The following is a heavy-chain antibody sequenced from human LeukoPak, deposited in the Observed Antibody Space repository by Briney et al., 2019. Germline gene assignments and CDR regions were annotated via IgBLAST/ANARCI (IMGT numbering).Heavy chain of an antibody. CDR1: GFTFRSYS. CDR3: ARAGIGGSSTSCDY. Sequence: GGSLRLSCAASGFTFRSYSMSWVRQAPGKGLEWVSSISSSSSYIYYADSVKGRFTISRDNAKNSLYLQMNSLRAEDTAVYYRARAGIGGSSTSCDYWGQGTLVTVSS. J-gene: IGHJ4*02. D-gene: IGHD2-2*01. CDR2: ISSSSSYI. V-gene: IGHV3-21*01.